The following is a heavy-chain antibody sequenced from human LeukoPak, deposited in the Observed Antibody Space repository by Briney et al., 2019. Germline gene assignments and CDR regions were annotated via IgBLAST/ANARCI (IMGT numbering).Heavy chain of an antibody. V-gene: IGHV5-51*01. CDR3: ARATYYYDSSGLDAFDI. J-gene: IGHJ3*02. CDR2: IYPGDSDT. CDR1: GYSFTSYW. Sequence: GESLKISCKGSGYSFTSYWIGWVRPMPGKGLEWMGIIYPGDSDTRYSPSFQGQVTISADKSISTAYLQWSSLKASDTAMYYCARATYYYDSSGLDAFDIWGQGTMVTVSS. D-gene: IGHD3-22*01.